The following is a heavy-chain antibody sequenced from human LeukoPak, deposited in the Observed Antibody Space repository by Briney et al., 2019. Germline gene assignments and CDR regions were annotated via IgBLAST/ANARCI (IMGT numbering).Heavy chain of an antibody. CDR1: GFTFDDYA. V-gene: IGHV3-9*01. CDR2: ISWNSGSI. J-gene: IGHJ4*02. CDR3: AKGGYDFDY. D-gene: IGHD5-12*01. Sequence: GRSLRLSCAASGFTFDDYAMHWVRQAPEKGLEWVSGISWNSGSIGYADSVKGRFTISRDNAKNSLYLQMNSLRAEDTALYYCAKGGYDFDYWGQGTLVTVSS.